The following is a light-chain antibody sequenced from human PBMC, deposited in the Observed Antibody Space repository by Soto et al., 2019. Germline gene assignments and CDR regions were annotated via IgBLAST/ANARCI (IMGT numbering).Light chain of an antibody. CDR3: SSYTSSSTPVV. CDR1: SSDVGGYDF. V-gene: IGLV2-14*01. CDR2: EVS. Sequence: QSALAQPRSVSGSPGQSVTLSCTGTSSDVGGYDFVSWYQQYPGKAPKLMIYEVSNRPSGVSNRFSGSKSGNTASLTISGLQAEDEADYYCSSYTSSSTPVVFGGGTKLTVL. J-gene: IGLJ2*01.